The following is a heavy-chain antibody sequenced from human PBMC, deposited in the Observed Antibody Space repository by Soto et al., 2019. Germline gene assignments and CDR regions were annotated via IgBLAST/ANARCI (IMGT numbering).Heavy chain of an antibody. V-gene: IGHV4-4*02. Sequence: QVQLQESGPGLMKPSGTLSLTCAVSGGSITSNWWSWVRQPPGKGLEWIAEIFHTGSANYNPSLMGRLTISMDKSRNHLSLNLHSVTAADTAVYSCARLIAVSGTRGFDHWGQGTLVTVSS. D-gene: IGHD2-21*01. J-gene: IGHJ4*02. CDR3: ARLIAVSGTRGFDH. CDR2: IFHTGSA. CDR1: GGSITSNW.